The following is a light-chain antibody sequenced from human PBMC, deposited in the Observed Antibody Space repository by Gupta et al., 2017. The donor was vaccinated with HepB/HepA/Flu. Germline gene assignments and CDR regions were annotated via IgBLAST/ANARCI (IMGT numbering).Light chain of an antibody. CDR1: SSDVGGYNY. CDR2: DVT. J-gene: IGLJ3*02. Sequence: SALPQPASVSGSPGQSLTISCTGTSSDVGGYNYVSWYQQHPGKAPKLMIYDVTNRPAGVSNRFSGSKSGNTASLTISGLQEEDEADYYCNSYTSSSTLVFGGGTKVTVL. CDR3: NSYTSSSTLV. V-gene: IGLV2-14*03.